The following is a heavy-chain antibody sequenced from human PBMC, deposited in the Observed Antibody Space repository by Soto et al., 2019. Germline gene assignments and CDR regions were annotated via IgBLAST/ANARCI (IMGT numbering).Heavy chain of an antibody. J-gene: IGHJ6*02. D-gene: IGHD3-3*01. CDR3: AREGNFWSGSGYYYYYGMDV. CDR1: GCTFSSYA. V-gene: IGHV1-69*13. CDR2: IIPIFGTA. Sequence: GASVKVSCKASGCTFSSYAISWVRQAPGQGLEWMGGIIPIFGTANYAQKFQGRVTITADESTSTAYMELSSLRSEDTAVYYCAREGNFWSGSGYYYYYGMDVWGQGTTVTVSS.